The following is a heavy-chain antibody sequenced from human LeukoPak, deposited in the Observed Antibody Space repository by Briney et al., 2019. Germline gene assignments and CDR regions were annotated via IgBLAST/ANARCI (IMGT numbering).Heavy chain of an antibody. CDR3: AKGEGYSSGWYWGFDY. J-gene: IGHJ4*02. V-gene: IGHV3-11*04. CDR2: ISSSGSTI. Sequence: GGSLRLSCAASGFTFSDYYMSWIRQAPGEGLEWVSYISSSGSTIYYADSVKGRFTISRDNSKNTLYLQMNSLRAEDTAVYYCAKGEGYSSGWYWGFDYWGQGTLVTVSS. D-gene: IGHD6-19*01. CDR1: GFTFSDYY.